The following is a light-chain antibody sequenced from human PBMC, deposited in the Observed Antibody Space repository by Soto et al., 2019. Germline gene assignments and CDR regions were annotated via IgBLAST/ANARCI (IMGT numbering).Light chain of an antibody. V-gene: IGKV3-20*01. J-gene: IGKJ2*01. CDR1: QSVRNSY. CDR2: GAS. Sequence: EIVLTQSPGTLSLSPGERATLSCRASQSVRNSYLACYQQKPGQAPRLLISGASGRATVIPDRFSGSGSGTDFTLTISRLEPEDFAVYYCQQYGSSPHTFGQGTKLEI. CDR3: QQYGSSPHT.